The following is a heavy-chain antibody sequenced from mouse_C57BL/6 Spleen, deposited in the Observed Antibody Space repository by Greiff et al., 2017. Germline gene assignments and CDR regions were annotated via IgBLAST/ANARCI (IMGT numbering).Heavy chain of an antibody. Sequence: QVQLQQPGTELVKPGASVKLSCKASGYTFTSYWMHWVKQRPGQGLEWIGNINPRNGGTNYNEKFKSKATLTVDKSSSTAYMQLSSLTSEDSAVYYCARWGPYDNDWYFDVWGTGTTVTVSS. CDR1: GYTFTSYW. CDR2: INPRNGGT. J-gene: IGHJ1*03. CDR3: ARWGPYDNDWYFDV. V-gene: IGHV1-53*01. D-gene: IGHD2-4*01.